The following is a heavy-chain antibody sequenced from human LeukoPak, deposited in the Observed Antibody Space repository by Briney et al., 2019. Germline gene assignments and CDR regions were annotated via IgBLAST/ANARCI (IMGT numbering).Heavy chain of an antibody. V-gene: IGHV4-34*01. CDR3: ARVYTETAYDAFDI. CDR2: INHSGST. Sequence: SETLSLTCAVSGGSFSDYYWTWIRQPPGRGLEWIGEINHSGSTNYNPSLKSRVTISVDTSKNQFSLKLSSVTAADTAVYHCARVYTETAYDAFDIWGQGTMVTVSS. CDR1: GGSFSDYY. D-gene: IGHD4-4*01. J-gene: IGHJ3*02.